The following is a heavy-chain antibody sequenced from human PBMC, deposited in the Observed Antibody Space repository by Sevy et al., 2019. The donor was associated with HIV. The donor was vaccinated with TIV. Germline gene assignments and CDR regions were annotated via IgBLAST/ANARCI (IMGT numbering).Heavy chain of an antibody. J-gene: IGHJ5*02. Sequence: GGSRRLSCAASGFTFSSYSMNWVRQAPGKGLEWVSYISSSRSTIYYADSVKGRFTISRDNAKNSLYLQMNSLRAEDTAVYYCARDLWGGFDPWGQGTLVTVSS. CDR1: GFTFSSYS. CDR2: ISSSRSTI. CDR3: ARDLWGGFDP. D-gene: IGHD2-21*01. V-gene: IGHV3-48*01.